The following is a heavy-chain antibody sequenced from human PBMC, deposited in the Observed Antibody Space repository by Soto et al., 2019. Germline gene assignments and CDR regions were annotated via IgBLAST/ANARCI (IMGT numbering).Heavy chain of an antibody. CDR3: ARGNLYCSGGSCYQGGDDY. D-gene: IGHD2-15*01. V-gene: IGHV1-69*02. CDR1: GGTFSSYT. CDR2: IIPILGIA. Sequence: GASVKVSCKASGGTFSSYTISWVRQAPGQGLEWMGRIIPILGIANYAQKFQGRVTITADKSTSTAYMELSSLRSEDTAVYYCARGNLYCSGGSCYQGGDDYWGQGTLVIVSS. J-gene: IGHJ4*02.